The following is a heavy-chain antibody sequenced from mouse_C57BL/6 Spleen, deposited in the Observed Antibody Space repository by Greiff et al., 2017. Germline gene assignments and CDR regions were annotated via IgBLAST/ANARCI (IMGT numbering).Heavy chain of an antibody. J-gene: IGHJ4*01. CDR3: ARPHYDDYDDYYAMDY. CDR2: IYPGDGDT. Sequence: VQLQQSGPELVKPGASVKISCKASGYAFSSSWMNWVKQRPGKGLEWIGRIYPGDGDTNYNGKFKGKATLTADKSSSTAYMQLSSLTSEDSAVYFWARPHYDDYDDYYAMDYWGQGTSVTVSS. D-gene: IGHD2-4*01. V-gene: IGHV1-82*01. CDR1: GYAFSSSW.